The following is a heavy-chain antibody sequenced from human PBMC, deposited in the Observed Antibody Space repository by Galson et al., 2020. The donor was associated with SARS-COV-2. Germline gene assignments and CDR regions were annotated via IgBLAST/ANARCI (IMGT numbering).Heavy chain of an antibody. D-gene: IGHD6-19*01. CDR2: VFITGTT. V-gene: IGHV4-61*09. CDR3: RQFALGAVPIDY. Sequence: SETLSLTCTVSGGSMNSGSYYWNWIRQPPGKGLEWIGHVFITGTTNYNPSLKSRATISLDTSKNQFSLKLTSVTAADTAVYYCRQFALGAVPIDYWGRGTLVTVSS. J-gene: IGHJ4*02. CDR1: GGSMNSGSYY.